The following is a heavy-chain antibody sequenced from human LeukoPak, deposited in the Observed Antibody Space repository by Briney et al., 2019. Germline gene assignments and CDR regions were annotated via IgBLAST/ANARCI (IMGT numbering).Heavy chain of an antibody. V-gene: IGHV3-23*01. D-gene: IGHD5-12*01. CDR1: GFTFSHYA. J-gene: IGHJ5*02. Sequence: GSLRLSFAVSGFTFSHYAMSWVRQAPGTGLEWVGSLTDSGDATYYADSVKGRLTISRDNSNSTLYLHISGLRDEDTAVYYCARGYSHNSGGWLDPWGQGTLVTVSS. CDR2: LTDSGDAT. CDR3: ARGYSHNSGGWLDP.